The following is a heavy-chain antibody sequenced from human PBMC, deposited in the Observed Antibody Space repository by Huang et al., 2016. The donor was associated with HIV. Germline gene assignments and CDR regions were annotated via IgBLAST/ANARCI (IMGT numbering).Heavy chain of an antibody. CDR3: ATEAPYYYDGSGYGAFDI. J-gene: IGHJ3*02. Sequence: QVHLQESGPGLVKPSQTLSLTCTVSGGSISSGSYHWRWIRQPAGKGLEGIGLIYTSGSTNYGRTTYNPSLKSRVTISLDTSKKKFSLTLSSVTAADTAVYYCATEAPYYYDGSGYGAFDIWGQGTKVTVSS. V-gene: IGHV4-61*09. CDR2: IYTSGST. D-gene: IGHD3-22*01. CDR1: GGSISSGSYH.